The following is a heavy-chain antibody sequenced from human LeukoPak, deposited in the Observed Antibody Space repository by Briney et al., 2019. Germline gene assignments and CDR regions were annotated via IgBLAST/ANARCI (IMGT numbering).Heavy chain of an antibody. V-gene: IGHV3-30*04. D-gene: IGHD3-10*01. CDR2: ISYDGSNK. J-gene: IGHJ1*01. CDR3: ARDHAVYYYGSGSYSAL. CDR1: GFTFSSYA. Sequence: GGSLRLSCAASGFTFSSYAMHWVRQAPGKGLEWVAVISYDGSNKYYADSVKGRFTISRDNSKNTLYLQMNSLRAEDTAVYYCARDHAVYYYGSGSYSALWGQGTLVTVPS.